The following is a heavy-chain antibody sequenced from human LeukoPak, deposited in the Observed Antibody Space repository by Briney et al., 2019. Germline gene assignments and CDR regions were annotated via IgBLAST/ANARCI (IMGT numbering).Heavy chain of an antibody. CDR2: ISGSGGST. CDR3: AKDPGYQLLSPSRGRGASAAFDI. Sequence: GGSLRLSCAASGFTFSSYAMSWVRQAPGKGLEWVSAISGSGGSTYYADSVKGRFTISRDNSKNTLYLQMNSLRAEDTAVYYCAKDPGYQLLSPSRGRGASAAFDIWGQGTMATVSS. J-gene: IGHJ3*02. V-gene: IGHV3-23*01. D-gene: IGHD2-2*01. CDR1: GFTFSSYA.